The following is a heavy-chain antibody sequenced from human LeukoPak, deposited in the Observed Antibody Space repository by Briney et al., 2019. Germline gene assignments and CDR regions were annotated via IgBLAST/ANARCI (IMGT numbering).Heavy chain of an antibody. Sequence: GASVKVSCKASGYTFTSYGISWVRQAPGQGLEWMGWISAYNGNTNYAQKLQGRVTMTTDTSTSTAYMELRSLRSDDTAVYYCARGRYYYDSSGQPFSLDYWGQGTLVTVSS. CDR1: GYTFTSYG. V-gene: IGHV1-18*01. D-gene: IGHD3-22*01. CDR3: ARGRYYYDSSGQPFSLDY. CDR2: ISAYNGNT. J-gene: IGHJ4*02.